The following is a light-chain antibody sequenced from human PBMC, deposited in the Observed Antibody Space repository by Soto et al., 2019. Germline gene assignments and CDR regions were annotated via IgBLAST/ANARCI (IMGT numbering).Light chain of an antibody. CDR3: QQYYATPWT. CDR2: WSS. V-gene: IGKV4-1*01. CDR1: QSVLYSSTNKNY. J-gene: IGKJ1*01. Sequence: DIVMTQSPDSLAVSLGERATINCKSSQSVLYSSTNKNYLAWYQQKLGQPPKLLIYWSSTRESGVPDRFSGSGSGTDFTLTISSLQAEDVAVYYCQQYYATPWTFGQGTKVEIK.